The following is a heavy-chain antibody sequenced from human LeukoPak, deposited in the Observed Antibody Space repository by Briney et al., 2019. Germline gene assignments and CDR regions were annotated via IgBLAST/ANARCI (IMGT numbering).Heavy chain of an antibody. CDR1: GGSISSYY. CDR3: ARVGPAAISAYYYYMDV. CDR2: IYTSGST. D-gene: IGHD2-2*01. V-gene: IGHV4-4*07. Sequence: SETLSLTCTVSGGSISSYYWSWIRQPAGKGLEWIGRIYTSGSTNYNPSLKSRVTMSVDTSKNQFSLKLSSVTAADTAVYYCARVGPAAISAYYYYMDVWGKGTTVTVSS. J-gene: IGHJ6*03.